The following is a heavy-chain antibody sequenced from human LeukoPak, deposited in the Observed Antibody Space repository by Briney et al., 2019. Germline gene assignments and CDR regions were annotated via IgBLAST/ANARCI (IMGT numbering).Heavy chain of an antibody. CDR3: ARNFYFDSSGYYHY. D-gene: IGHD3-22*01. Sequence: GASVKVSCKASGYTFTGYYMHWARQAPGQGLEWMGWINPNSGGTNYAQKFQGRVTMTRDTSISTAYMELSRLRSDDTAVYYCARNFYFDSSGYYHYWGQGTLVTVSS. J-gene: IGHJ4*02. CDR1: GYTFTGYY. V-gene: IGHV1-2*02. CDR2: INPNSGGT.